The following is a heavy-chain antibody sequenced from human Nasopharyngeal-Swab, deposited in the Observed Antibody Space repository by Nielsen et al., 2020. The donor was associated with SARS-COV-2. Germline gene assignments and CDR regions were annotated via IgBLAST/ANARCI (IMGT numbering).Heavy chain of an antibody. V-gene: IGHV3-11*04. CDR3: ASGGYDFWSGYPSDY. CDR2: ISTTGSSK. J-gene: IGHJ4*02. CDR1: GFTFSDYC. Sequence: LSLTCAASGFTFSDYCMSWIRQAPGKGLEWVSHISTTGSSKYYADSLKGRFTISRDNDENSLYLQMNSLRADDTAVYYCASGGYDFWSGYPSDYWGLGTLVTVSS. D-gene: IGHD3-3*01.